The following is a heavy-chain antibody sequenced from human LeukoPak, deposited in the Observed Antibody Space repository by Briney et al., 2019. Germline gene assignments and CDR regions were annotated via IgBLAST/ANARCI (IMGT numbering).Heavy chain of an antibody. Sequence: GGSLRLSCAASGFTFSSYAMSWVRQAPGKGLEWVSAISGSGGSTYYADSVKGRFTISRDNAKNSLYLQMNSLRAEDTAVYYCARDPPFIIGTTFFDYWGQGTLVTVSS. CDR3: ARDPPFIIGTTFFDY. D-gene: IGHD1-20*01. V-gene: IGHV3-23*01. CDR2: ISGSGGST. CDR1: GFTFSSYA. J-gene: IGHJ4*02.